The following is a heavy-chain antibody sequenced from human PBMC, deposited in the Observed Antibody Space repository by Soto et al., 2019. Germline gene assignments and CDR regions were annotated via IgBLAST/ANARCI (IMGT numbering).Heavy chain of an antibody. V-gene: IGHV5-51*01. CDR1: GYNFSKYW. CDR2: IWPGDSDT. D-gene: IGHD1-26*01. CDR3: ARQHSGSHHYFDY. Sequence: GESLKISCKGSGYNFSKYWIGWVRQMPGKGLERMGIIWPGDSDTRYGPSFQGQVNISVDKSNTTAYLHLRSLKASDTAIYFCARQHSGSHHYFDYCGQGPQVTV. J-gene: IGHJ4*02.